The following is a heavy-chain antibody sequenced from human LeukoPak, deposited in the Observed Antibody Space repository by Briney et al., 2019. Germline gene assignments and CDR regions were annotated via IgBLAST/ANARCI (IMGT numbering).Heavy chain of an antibody. CDR3: ARDGIAVAGDYYYYGMDV. CDR1: GFIFNNYA. Sequence: GGSLRLSCAASGFIFNNYALHWVRQTPGKGLQSLGVISNDASQTYYASSVKGRFTISRDNSKNTLYLQMNSLRAEDTAVYYCARDGIAVAGDYYYYGMDVWGQGTTVTVSS. V-gene: IGHV3-30*04. D-gene: IGHD6-19*01. CDR2: ISNDASQT. J-gene: IGHJ6*02.